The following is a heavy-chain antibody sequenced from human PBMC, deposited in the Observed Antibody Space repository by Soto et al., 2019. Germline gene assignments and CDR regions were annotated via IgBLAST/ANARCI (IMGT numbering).Heavy chain of an antibody. V-gene: IGHV4-34*01. J-gene: IGHJ5*02. D-gene: IGHD6-13*01. CDR3: ARTQQQLGLLDP. Sequence: SETLSLTCAVYGGSFSGYYWSWIRQPPGKGLEWIGEINHSGSTNYNPSLKSRVTISVDTSKNQFSLKLSSVTAADTAVYYCARTQQQLGLLDPWGQGTLVTVSS. CDR1: GGSFSGYY. CDR2: INHSGST.